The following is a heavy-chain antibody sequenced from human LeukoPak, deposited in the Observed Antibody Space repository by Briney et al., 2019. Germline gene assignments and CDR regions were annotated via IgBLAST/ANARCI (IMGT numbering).Heavy chain of an antibody. J-gene: IGHJ4*02. D-gene: IGHD5-12*01. CDR3: ALYSGYDGGSFDY. V-gene: IGHV4-34*01. CDR2: INHSGST. Sequence: SETLSLTCAVYGGSFSGYYWSWIRQPPGKGLEWIGEINHSGSTNYNPSLKSRVTISVDKSKNQFSLKLSSVTAADTAVYYCALYSGYDGGSFDYWGQGTLVTVSS. CDR1: GGSFSGYY.